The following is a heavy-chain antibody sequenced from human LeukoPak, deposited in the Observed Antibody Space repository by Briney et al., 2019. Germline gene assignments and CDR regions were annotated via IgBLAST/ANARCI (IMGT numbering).Heavy chain of an antibody. Sequence: PGGSLRLSCAAPGFTLRRNAMTWVRQAPGKGLEWVSTITGSAGSAYYADSVKGRFSISRDNPKNTLHLQLKSLRAEDTAVYYCAKDESSGYYYLDSWGQGTLVTVS. D-gene: IGHD3-22*01. CDR3: AKDESSGYYYLDS. CDR1: GFTLRRNA. CDR2: ITGSAGSA. J-gene: IGHJ5*01. V-gene: IGHV3-23*01.